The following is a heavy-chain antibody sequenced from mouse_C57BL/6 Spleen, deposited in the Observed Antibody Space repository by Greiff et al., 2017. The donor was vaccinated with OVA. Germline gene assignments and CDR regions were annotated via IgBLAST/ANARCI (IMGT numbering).Heavy chain of an antibody. CDR1: GYTFTDYN. CDR2: INPNNGGT. Sequence: EVQLQQSGPELVKPGASVKIPCKASGYTFTDYNMDWVKQSHGKSLEWIGDINPNNGGTIYNQKFKGKATLTVDKSSSTAYMERRSLTSEDTAVYYCARSPLYYGSSYRYFDVWGTGTTVTVSS. V-gene: IGHV1-18*01. D-gene: IGHD1-1*01. J-gene: IGHJ1*03. CDR3: ARSPLYYGSSYRYFDV.